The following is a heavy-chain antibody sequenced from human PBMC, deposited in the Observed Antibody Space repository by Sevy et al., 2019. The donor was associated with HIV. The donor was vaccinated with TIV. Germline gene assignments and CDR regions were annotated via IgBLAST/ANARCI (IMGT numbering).Heavy chain of an antibody. V-gene: IGHV1-2*06. CDR2: IKPSGGAP. CDR1: GYTFTDYW. J-gene: IGHJ4*02. D-gene: IGHD1-26*01. Sequence: ASVKVSCKASGYTFTDYWIHWVRQAPGQGLEWMGRIKPSGGAPNYARMFQDRITATSDTSITTAYLELNYLSSDDTAVYYCARTIVSGTMVDIDYWGQGTLVTVSS. CDR3: ARTIVSGTMVDIDY.